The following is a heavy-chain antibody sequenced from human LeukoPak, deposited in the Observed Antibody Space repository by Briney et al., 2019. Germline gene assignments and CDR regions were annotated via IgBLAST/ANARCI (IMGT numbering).Heavy chain of an antibody. J-gene: IGHJ5*02. CDR1: GGSFSGYY. CDR3: ARGEKITIFGVVTRNWFDP. D-gene: IGHD3-3*01. Sequence: SGTLSLTCAVYGGSFSGYYRSWVRQPPGKGLEWIGEIKHSGSTNYNPSPKSRVIISVDTSKNQFSLKLSSVTAADTAVYYCARGEKITIFGVVTRNWFDPWGQGTLVTVSS. V-gene: IGHV4-34*01. CDR2: IKHSGST.